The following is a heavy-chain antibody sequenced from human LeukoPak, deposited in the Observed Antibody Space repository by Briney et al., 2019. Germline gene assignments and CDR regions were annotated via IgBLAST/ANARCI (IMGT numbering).Heavy chain of an antibody. CDR1: GFTFRTYA. CDR2: IKQDRSEK. D-gene: IGHD3-3*01. J-gene: IGHJ4*02. V-gene: IGHV3-7*01. CDR3: ARLREIPVFGVVTKSTSYFDY. Sequence: PGGSLRLSCAASGFTFRTYAMSWVRQAPGKGLELVANIKQDRSEKYYVDSVKGRFTISRDNAKNSLYLQMNSLRAEDTAVYYCARLREIPVFGVVTKSTSYFDYWGQGTLVTVSS.